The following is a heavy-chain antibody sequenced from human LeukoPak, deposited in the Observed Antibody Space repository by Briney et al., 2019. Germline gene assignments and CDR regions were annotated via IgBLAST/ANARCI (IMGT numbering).Heavy chain of an antibody. Sequence: GGSLRLSCAASGFTFSSYAMHWVRQAPGKGLEWVAVISYDGSNKYYADPVKGRFTISRDNSKNTLYLQMNSLRAEDTAVYYCARDSSSSWRTFDYWGQGTLVTVSS. CDR2: ISYDGSNK. J-gene: IGHJ4*02. CDR1: GFTFSSYA. CDR3: ARDSSSSWRTFDY. D-gene: IGHD6-13*01. V-gene: IGHV3-30*14.